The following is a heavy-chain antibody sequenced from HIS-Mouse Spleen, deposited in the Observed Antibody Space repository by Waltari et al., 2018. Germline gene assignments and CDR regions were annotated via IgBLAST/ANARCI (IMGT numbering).Heavy chain of an antibody. CDR1: GGSISSRSYY. V-gene: IGHV4-39*07. D-gene: IGHD6-13*01. CDR2: IYYSGST. J-gene: IGHJ2*01. CDR3: AREIPYSSSWYDWYFDL. Sequence: QLQLQESGPGLVKPSETLSLTCTVPGGSISSRSYYWGRIRPPPGKGLEWIGSIYYSGSTYYNPSLKSRVTISVDTSKNQFSLKLSSVTAADTAVYYCAREIPYSSSWYDWYFDLWGRGTLVTVSS.